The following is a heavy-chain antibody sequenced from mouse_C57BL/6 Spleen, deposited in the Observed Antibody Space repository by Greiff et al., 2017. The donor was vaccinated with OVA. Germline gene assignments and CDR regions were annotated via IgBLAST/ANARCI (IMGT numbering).Heavy chain of an antibody. CDR3: ARVYYYGSEYFDV. V-gene: IGHV3-6*01. CDR1: GYSITSGYY. CDR2: ISYDGSN. Sequence: EVQLQQSGPGLVKPSQSLSLTCSVTGYSITSGYYWNWIRQFPGNKLEWMGYISYDGSNNYNPSLKNRISITRDTSKNQFFLKLTSVTTEDTATYYCARVYYYGSEYFDVWGTGTTVTVSS. J-gene: IGHJ1*03. D-gene: IGHD1-1*01.